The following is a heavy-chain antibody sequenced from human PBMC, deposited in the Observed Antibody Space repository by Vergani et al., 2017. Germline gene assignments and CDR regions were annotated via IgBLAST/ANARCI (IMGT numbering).Heavy chain of an antibody. Sequence: QVQLVQSGAELKKPGASVSVSCKGSSHTFQTYGISWVRQAPGKGLEWMAWIRPYTGHTIYAQKFQDRVTMTADTSTNTAYMELSSLRSEDTAVYYCAREPRDYGGWFDPWGQGTLVTVSS. D-gene: IGHD4-23*01. CDR1: SHTFQTYG. V-gene: IGHV1-18*01. CDR2: IRPYTGHT. J-gene: IGHJ5*02. CDR3: AREPRDYGGWFDP.